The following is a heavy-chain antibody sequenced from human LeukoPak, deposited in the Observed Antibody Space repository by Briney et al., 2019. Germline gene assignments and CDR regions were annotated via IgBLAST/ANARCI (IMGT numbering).Heavy chain of an antibody. D-gene: IGHD2-2*01. J-gene: IGHJ3*02. V-gene: IGHV4-59*01. CDR3: AKSNRYCDSASCYEAFDI. Sequence: SETLSLTCTVSGASISIYSWSWIRQPPGQALEWIGYIYYSGSLNYNPSLKSRVTMSVDASKNQFSLKVSSVTAADTAVYYCAKSNRYCDSASCYEAFDIWGQGTMVTVSS. CDR2: IYYSGSL. CDR1: GASISIYS.